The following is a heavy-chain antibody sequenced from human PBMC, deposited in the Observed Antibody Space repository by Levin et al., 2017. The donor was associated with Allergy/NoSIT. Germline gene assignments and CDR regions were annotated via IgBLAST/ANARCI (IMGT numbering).Heavy chain of an antibody. J-gene: IGHJ6*03. CDR1: GFTFSSYW. Sequence: GGSLRLSCAASGFTFSSYWMHWVRQAPGKGLVWVSRIDSDGSFTNYADSVKGRFTISRDNAKNTLYLQMNSLRAEDTAVYYCTKESGSRSYYYYYMDVWGKGTTVTVSS. D-gene: IGHD3-10*01. CDR2: IDSDGSFT. V-gene: IGHV3-74*01. CDR3: TKESGSRSYYYYYMDV.